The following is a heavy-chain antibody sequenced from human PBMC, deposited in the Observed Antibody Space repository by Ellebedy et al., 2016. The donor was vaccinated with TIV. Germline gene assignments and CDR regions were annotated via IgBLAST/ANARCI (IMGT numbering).Heavy chain of an antibody. CDR1: GFTFSSYT. J-gene: IGHJ2*01. V-gene: IGHV3-21*01. Sequence: PGGSLRLSCAASGFTFSSYTINWVRQAPGKGLEWVSSISTTSNYIYYADSVKGRFTISRDNAKNSLSLQMNSLRAEDTAVYYCARKVPAPTTVPPNWYFDLWGRGTLVTVSS. CDR3: ARKVPAPTTVPPNWYFDL. D-gene: IGHD4-17*01. CDR2: ISTTSNYI.